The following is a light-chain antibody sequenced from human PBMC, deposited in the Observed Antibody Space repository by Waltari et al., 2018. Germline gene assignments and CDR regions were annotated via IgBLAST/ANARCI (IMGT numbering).Light chain of an antibody. CDR1: SGLLSSPSY. CDR3: LLYMGSGIWV. V-gene: IGLV8-61*01. Sequence: QTVVTQEPSLSVSPGGTVTLTCSLNSGLLSSPSYARWYQPTPGQAPRTPVYKTTPRASGGPDRLSGSRLGNKAALPSTGAQADDESDYYCLLYMGSGIWVFGGGTKLTVL. CDR2: KTT. J-gene: IGLJ3*02.